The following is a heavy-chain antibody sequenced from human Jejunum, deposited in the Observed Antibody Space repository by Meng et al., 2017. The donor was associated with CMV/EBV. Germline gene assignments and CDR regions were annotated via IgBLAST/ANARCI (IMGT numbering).Heavy chain of an antibody. Sequence: DINWVRQAPGQGLEWMGWISAKNGKINYAQKFQGRVTMTTDSPTSTTYMELRGLRSDDTAAYYCARDGRFLDWLLVDPQFFGLDVWGQGTTVTVSS. CDR1: D. CDR3: ARDGRFLDWLLVDPQFFGLDV. CDR2: ISAKNGKI. D-gene: IGHD3/OR15-3a*01. V-gene: IGHV1-18*01. J-gene: IGHJ6*02.